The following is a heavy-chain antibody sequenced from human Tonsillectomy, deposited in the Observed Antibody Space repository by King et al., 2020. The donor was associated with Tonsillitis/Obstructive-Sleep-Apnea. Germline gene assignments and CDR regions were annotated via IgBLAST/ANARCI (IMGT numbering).Heavy chain of an antibody. Sequence: PLQESGPGLVKPSQTLSVTCTVSGGSISSGGYYWSWLRQHPGQGLEWIGYIYRRGITHYNPSLESRVIISLDTSKQLFSLTLDSVTAADTAVYYCARIIASRPTIYFMDVWGKGTTVTVSS. V-gene: IGHV4-31*03. CDR1: GGSISSGGYY. D-gene: IGHD6-6*01. CDR3: ARIIASRPTIYFMDV. CDR2: IYRRGIT. J-gene: IGHJ6*03.